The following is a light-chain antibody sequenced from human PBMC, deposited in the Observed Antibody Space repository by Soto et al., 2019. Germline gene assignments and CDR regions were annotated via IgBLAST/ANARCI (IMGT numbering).Light chain of an antibody. V-gene: IGLV1-44*01. CDR1: SSNIGSYP. J-gene: IGLJ3*02. CDR3: AAWYDSLNRRV. CDR2: STN. Sequence: QSVLTQPPSASGTPGQRVTISCSGSSSNIGSYPVNWYQQLPGTAPKLLIYSTNQRPSGVPDRFSGSKSGTSASLAISGLQSEDEADYYCAAWYDSLNRRVFGGGTKLTVL.